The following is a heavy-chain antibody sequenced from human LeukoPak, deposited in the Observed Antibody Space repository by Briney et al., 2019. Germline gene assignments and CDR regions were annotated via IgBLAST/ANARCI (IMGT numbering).Heavy chain of an antibody. CDR1: GGSMSVHY. CDR3: ARIYLVYYGSESYKYYFDY. J-gene: IGHJ4*02. V-gene: IGHV4-59*11. Sequence: SETLSLTCTVSGGSMSVHYWSWIRQTPGKGLEWIGHIYYTGATTYNPSLKSPVSISVDTSKNQFSLRLTSVTAADTAVYFCARIYLVYYGSESYKYYFDYRGQGMLVTVSS. CDR2: IYYTGAT. D-gene: IGHD3-10*01.